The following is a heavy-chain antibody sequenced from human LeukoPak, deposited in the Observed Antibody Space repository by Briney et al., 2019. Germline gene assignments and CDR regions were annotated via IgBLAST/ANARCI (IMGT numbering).Heavy chain of an antibody. CDR2: IYYSGST. CDR3: ARLTTVVTFDY. J-gene: IGHJ4*02. D-gene: IGHD4-17*01. Sequence: SETLSLTCTVSGGSISSYYWSWLRQPPGKGLEWIGYIYYSGSTNYNPSLKSRVTISVDTSKNQFSLKLSSVTAADTAVYYCARLTTVVTFDYWGQGTLVTVSS. V-gene: IGHV4-59*01. CDR1: GGSISSYY.